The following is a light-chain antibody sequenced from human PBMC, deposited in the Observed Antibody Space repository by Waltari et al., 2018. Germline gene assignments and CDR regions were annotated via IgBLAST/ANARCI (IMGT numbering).Light chain of an antibody. J-gene: IGKJ1*01. CDR1: TSLVHSDGHTY. CDR3: MQGTHWPPWT. CDR2: KVS. Sequence: DVVMTQSPLSLHVSLGQPASISCRSSTSLVHSDGHTYLAWFQQRPGQSPRRLIYKVSRRESGVPDRFSGSGSGTDFTLTINRVEAEDVGVYYCMQGTHWPPWTFGQGTKVEI. V-gene: IGKV2-30*02.